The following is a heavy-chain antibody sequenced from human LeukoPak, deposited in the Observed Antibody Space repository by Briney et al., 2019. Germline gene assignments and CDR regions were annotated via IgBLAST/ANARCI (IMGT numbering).Heavy chain of an antibody. J-gene: IGHJ5*02. V-gene: IGHV1-46*01. Sequence: GASVKVSCKASGYTITNNYMHWVRQAPGQGLEWMGVINPSGTGTSYAQKFQGRITMSRDTSTSTVYMELSSLRSEDTAFHYCATDHSMANTAWWFDPWGQGTLVTVSS. CDR1: GYTITNNY. CDR3: ATDHSMANTAWWFDP. CDR2: INPSGTGT. D-gene: IGHD5-24*01.